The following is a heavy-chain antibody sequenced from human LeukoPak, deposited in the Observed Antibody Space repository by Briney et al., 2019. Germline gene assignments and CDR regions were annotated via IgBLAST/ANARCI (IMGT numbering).Heavy chain of an antibody. D-gene: IGHD4-17*01. V-gene: IGHV3-23*01. J-gene: IGHJ4*02. CDR3: AKPPPVYGDYFDY. Sequence: GGSLRLSCAASEFSVGSNYMTWVRQAPGKGLEWVSAISGSGGRTYYADSVKGRFTISRDNSKNTLYLQMNSLRAEDTAVYYCAKPPPVYGDYFDYWGQGTLVTVSS. CDR2: ISGSGGRT. CDR1: EFSVGSNY.